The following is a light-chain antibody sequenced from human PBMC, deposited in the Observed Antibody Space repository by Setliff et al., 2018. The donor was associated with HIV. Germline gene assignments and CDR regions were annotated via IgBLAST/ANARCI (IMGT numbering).Light chain of an antibody. CDR2: EVS. J-gene: IGLJ1*01. Sequence: QSALTQPASVSGSPGQSITISCTGTSSDVGGHNYVSWYQQHPGKAPKLIIYEVSYRPSGVSNRFSGSKSGNTASLTLSGLQAEDEAEYHCSSYTTSNTVPHVFGTGTKVTVL. CDR3: SSYTTSNTVPHV. V-gene: IGLV2-14*01. CDR1: SSDVGGHNY.